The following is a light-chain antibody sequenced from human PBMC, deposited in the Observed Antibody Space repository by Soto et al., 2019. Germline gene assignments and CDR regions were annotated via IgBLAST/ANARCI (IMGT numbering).Light chain of an antibody. CDR3: CSYAGSYKV. CDR1: SSDVGGYNY. J-gene: IGLJ1*01. V-gene: IGLV2-11*01. Sequence: QSVLTEPRSGSGSPGQSVTISCTVTSSDVGGYNYVSWYQQHPGKAPKLMIYDVSKRPSGVPDRFSGSKSGNTASLTISGLQAEDEADYYCCSYAGSYKVFGTGTKVTVL. CDR2: DVS.